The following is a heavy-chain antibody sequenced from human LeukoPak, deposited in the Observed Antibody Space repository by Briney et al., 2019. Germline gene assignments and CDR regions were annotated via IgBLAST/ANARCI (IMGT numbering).Heavy chain of an antibody. J-gene: IGHJ4*02. D-gene: IGHD3-22*01. Sequence: GGSLRLSCAASGFTFSSYGMHWVRQAPGKGLEWVAFIQYDGSNKYYADSVKGRFTISRDNAKNSLYLQMNSLRAEDTAVYYCARALESSGYWFRYWGQGTLVTVSS. CDR3: ARALESSGYWFRY. CDR1: GFTFSSYG. CDR2: IQYDGSNK. V-gene: IGHV3-30*02.